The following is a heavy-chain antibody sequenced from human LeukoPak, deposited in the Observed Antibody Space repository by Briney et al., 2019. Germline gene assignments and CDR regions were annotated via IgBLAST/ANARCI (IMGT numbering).Heavy chain of an antibody. J-gene: IGHJ3*01. CDR2: SSDGTNT. CDR1: GFTFSSHW. CDR3: ARLGRVEMGDVFDV. V-gene: IGHV3-74*01. Sequence: GGSPRLSCAASGFTFSSHWMHWVRQAPGKGLVWVSRSSDGTNTNYADSVKGRFTISRDNAKNSLYLQMNSLRAEDTAVYYCARLGRVEMGDVFDVWGQGTMVTVSS. D-gene: IGHD5-24*01.